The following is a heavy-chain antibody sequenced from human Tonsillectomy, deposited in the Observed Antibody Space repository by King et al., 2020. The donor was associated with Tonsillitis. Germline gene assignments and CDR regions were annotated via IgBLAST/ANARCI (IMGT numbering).Heavy chain of an antibody. CDR3: ATALILWFGGVDY. CDR2: IYHSGST. Sequence: VQLQESGPGLVKSSETLSLTCVVSDYSISSGYYWAWIRQPPGKGLEWIGSIYHSGSTYYNPSLQSRVTISVDTSKNQFSLTLSSVTAADTAVYYCATALILWFGGVDYWGRGTLVAVSS. V-gene: IGHV4-38-2*01. D-gene: IGHD3-10*01. J-gene: IGHJ4*02. CDR1: DYSISSGYY.